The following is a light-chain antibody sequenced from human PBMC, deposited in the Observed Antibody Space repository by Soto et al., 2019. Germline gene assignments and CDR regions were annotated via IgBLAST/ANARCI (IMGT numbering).Light chain of an antibody. J-gene: IGKJ1*01. V-gene: IGKV1-5*03. Sequence: DIQMTQAPSTLSASVGDRVTITCRASQSISSWLAWYQQKPGKAPKLLISKASTLESGVPSGLSGSGSGTEFTLTINSLQPDDFATYYCQQYNSSPWTFGLGTKVEIK. CDR2: KAS. CDR1: QSISSW. CDR3: QQYNSSPWT.